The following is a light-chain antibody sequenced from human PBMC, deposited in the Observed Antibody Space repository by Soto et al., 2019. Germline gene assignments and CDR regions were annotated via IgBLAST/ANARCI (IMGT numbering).Light chain of an antibody. J-gene: IGLJ1*01. CDR2: EVS. CDR3: SSSAITSTPIYV. V-gene: IGLV2-14*01. CDR1: SSDVGTYNY. Sequence: QSVLTQPASVSGSPGQSITIPGTGTSSDVGTYNYVSWHQHHPGKAPKLMISEVSNRPSGISNRFSGSKSGNTAYLTISGLQPEDEADYYCSSSAITSTPIYVFGTGTKVTVL.